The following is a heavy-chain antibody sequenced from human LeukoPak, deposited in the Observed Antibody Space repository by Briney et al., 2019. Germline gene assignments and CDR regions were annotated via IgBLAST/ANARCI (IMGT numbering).Heavy chain of an antibody. D-gene: IGHD1-26*01. V-gene: IGHV4-4*02. CDR3: ARDRSGSFRLYGLDV. CDR2: IYHIGSA. J-gene: IGHJ3*01. CDR1: GGXISSTNW. Sequence: SGTLSLTCAVSGGXISSTNWWTWVRQSPGKGLEWIGEIYHIGSANYNPSLYSRVTISVDKSKNQFSLNLSSVTAADTAVYFCARDRSGSFRLYGLDVWGQGTMVTVSS.